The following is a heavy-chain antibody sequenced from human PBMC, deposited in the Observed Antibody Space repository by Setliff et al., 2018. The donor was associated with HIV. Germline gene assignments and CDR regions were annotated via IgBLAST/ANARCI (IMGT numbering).Heavy chain of an antibody. CDR1: GFTFKDVW. CDR2: ISGSGANT. V-gene: IGHV3-23*01. J-gene: IGHJ4*02. Sequence: GGSLRLSCAASGFTFKDVWMAWVRQAPGKGLEWVSAISGSGANTYYADSVKGRFTISRDNSKNTLYLQMNSLRAEDTAVYYCARGVFDYWGQGALVTVS. CDR3: ARGVFDY.